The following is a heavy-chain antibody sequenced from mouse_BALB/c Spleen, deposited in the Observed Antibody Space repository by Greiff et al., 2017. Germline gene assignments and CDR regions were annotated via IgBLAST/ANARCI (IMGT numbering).Heavy chain of an antibody. CDR1: GYTFTSYW. CDR3: TRRGGYGSLVAMDY. V-gene: IGHV1-5*01. CDR2: IYPGNSDT. Sequence: VQLQQSGTVLARPGASVKMSCKASGYTFTSYWMHWVKQRPGQGLEWIGAIYPGNSDTSYNQKFKGKAKLTAVTSTSTAYMELSSLTNEDSAVYYCTRRGGYGSLVAMDYWGQGTSVTVSS. J-gene: IGHJ4*01. D-gene: IGHD1-1*01.